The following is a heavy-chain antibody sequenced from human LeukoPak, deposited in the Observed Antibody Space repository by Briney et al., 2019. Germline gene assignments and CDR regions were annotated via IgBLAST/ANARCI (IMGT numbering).Heavy chain of an antibody. CDR2: ISAYNGNT. Sequence: ASVKVSCKASGYTFTSFGISWVRQAPGQGLEWMGWISAYNGNTKSAQKFQGRVTMTRDTSTSTVYMELSSLRSEDTAVYYCARGWVSYTHDYWGQGTLVTVSS. D-gene: IGHD1-26*01. J-gene: IGHJ4*02. CDR3: ARGWVSYTHDY. V-gene: IGHV1-18*01. CDR1: GYTFTSFG.